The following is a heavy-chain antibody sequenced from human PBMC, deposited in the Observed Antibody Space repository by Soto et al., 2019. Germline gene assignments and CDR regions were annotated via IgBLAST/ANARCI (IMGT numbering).Heavy chain of an antibody. V-gene: IGHV3-30-3*01. CDR1: GFTFSSYA. CDR2: ISYDGSNK. CDR3: ARASEYRRVVAATFFDY. J-gene: IGHJ4*02. D-gene: IGHD2-15*01. Sequence: GGSLRLSCAASGFTFSSYAMHWVRQAPGKGLEWVAVISYDGSNKYYADSVKGRFTISRDNSKNTLYLQMNSLRAEDTAVYYCARASEYRRVVAATFFDYWGQGTLVTVSS.